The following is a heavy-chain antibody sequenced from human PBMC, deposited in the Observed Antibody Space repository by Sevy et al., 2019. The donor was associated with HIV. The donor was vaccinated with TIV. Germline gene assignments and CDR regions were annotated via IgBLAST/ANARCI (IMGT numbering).Heavy chain of an antibody. CDR2: MTTNTGNP. J-gene: IGHJ6*02. Sequence: ASVKVSCKASGYTFASYAMNWVRQAPGQGLEWMGWMTTNTGNPTCAQGFTGRFVFSLDTSVSTAYLQISSLKAEDTAVYYCATVGSSRTGGYGMDVWGQGTTVTVSS. D-gene: IGHD6-6*01. CDR3: ATVGSSRTGGYGMDV. CDR1: GYTFASYA. V-gene: IGHV7-4-1*02.